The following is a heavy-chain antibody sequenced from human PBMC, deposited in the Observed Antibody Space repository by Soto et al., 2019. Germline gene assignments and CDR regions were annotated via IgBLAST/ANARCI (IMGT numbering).Heavy chain of an antibody. CDR2: IIPIFGTA. Sequence: QVQLVQSGAEVKKPGSSVKVSCKASGGTFSSYAISWVRQAPGQGLEWMGGIIPIFGTANYAQKFQGRVTITADEXTXXDYMELSSLRSEDTAVSYCTLLRNSSHGRSGSSNYWGQGPMVTVSS. D-gene: IGHD6-6*01. CDR1: GGTFSSYA. V-gene: IGHV1-69*12. J-gene: IGHJ4*02. CDR3: TLLRNSSHGRSGSSNY.